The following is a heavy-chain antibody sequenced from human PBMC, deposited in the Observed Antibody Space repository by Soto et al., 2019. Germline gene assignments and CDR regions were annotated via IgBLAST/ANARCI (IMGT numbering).Heavy chain of an antibody. CDR1: GFTFSSYA. V-gene: IGHV3-30*03. CDR3: ARGTIVARQHLDY. J-gene: IGHJ4*02. Sequence: GGSLGLSCAASGFTFSSYAMNWARQAPGKGLEWVTVISIRGGDEYYAESVRGRFTISRDDSKNTLYLQMDSLTVEDTAVYYCARGTIVARQHLDYWGQGTLVTVSS. CDR2: ISIRGGDE. D-gene: IGHD6-6*01.